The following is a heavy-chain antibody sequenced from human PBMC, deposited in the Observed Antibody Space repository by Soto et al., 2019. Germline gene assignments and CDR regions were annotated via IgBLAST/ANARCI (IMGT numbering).Heavy chain of an antibody. J-gene: IGHJ4*02. CDR1: GFTFSSYA. CDR2: ISGSGGST. CDR3: AKVWNYDYISGKFDY. Sequence: GGSLRLSCAASGFTFSSYAMSWVRQAPGKGLEWVSAISGSGGSTYYADSVKGRFTISRDNSKNTLYLQMNSLRAEDTAVYYCAKVWNYDYISGKFDYWGQGPLVTVSS. D-gene: IGHD3-16*01. V-gene: IGHV3-23*01.